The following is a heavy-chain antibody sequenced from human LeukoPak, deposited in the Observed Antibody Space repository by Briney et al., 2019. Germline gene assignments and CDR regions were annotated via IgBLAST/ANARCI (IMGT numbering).Heavy chain of an antibody. D-gene: IGHD1-26*01. V-gene: IGHV3-33*01. CDR1: GFTFSSYG. J-gene: IGHJ4*02. CDR3: ARDYRGSIRGLDY. Sequence: PGRSLRLSCAASGFTFSSYGMHWGRQAPGKGLEWVAVIWYDGSNKYYADSVKGRFTISRDNSKNTLYLQVNSLRAEDTAVYYCARDYRGSIRGLDYWGQGTLVTVSS. CDR2: IWYDGSNK.